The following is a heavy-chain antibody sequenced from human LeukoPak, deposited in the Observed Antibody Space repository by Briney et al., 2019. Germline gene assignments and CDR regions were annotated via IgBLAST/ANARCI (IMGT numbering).Heavy chain of an antibody. CDR3: ARRAYYDSSAYFDY. J-gene: IGHJ4*02. CDR1: GYSFTSYW. D-gene: IGHD3-22*01. Sequence: GESLQISCQGSGYSFTSYWISWVRQMPGKGLEWMGRIDPSDSYTNYSPSFQGHVTISADKSISTAYLQWSSLKASDTAMYYCARRAYYDSSAYFDYWGQGTLVTVSS. V-gene: IGHV5-10-1*01. CDR2: IDPSDSYT.